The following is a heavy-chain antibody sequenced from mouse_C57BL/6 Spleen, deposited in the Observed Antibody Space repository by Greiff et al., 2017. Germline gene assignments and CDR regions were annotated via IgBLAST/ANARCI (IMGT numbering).Heavy chain of an antibody. J-gene: IGHJ4*01. D-gene: IGHD1-1*01. CDR1: GYTFTSYW. CDR2: IYPNSGST. Sequence: QVQLQQSGAELVKPGASVKLSCKASGYTFTSYWMHWVKQRPGQGLEWIGMIYPNSGSTNYNEKFKNKATLTVDKSSSTAYMPLSSLTSEDSAVYEGARWGGSSYCALDYWGQGTSVTVSS. V-gene: IGHV1-64*01. CDR3: ARWGGSSYCALDY.